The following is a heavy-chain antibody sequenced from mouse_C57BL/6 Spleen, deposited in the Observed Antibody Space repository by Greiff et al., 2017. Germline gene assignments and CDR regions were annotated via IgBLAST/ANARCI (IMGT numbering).Heavy chain of an antibody. J-gene: IGHJ4*01. CDR3: ARSFYDYEDAMDY. CDR1: GYAFSSYW. Sequence: QVQLQQSGAELVKPGASVKISCKASGYAFSSYWMNWVKQRPGKGLEWIGQIYPGDGDTNYNGKFKGKATLTADKSSSTAYMQLVSLTSEDSAVRFCARSFYDYEDAMDYWGQGTSVTVSS. D-gene: IGHD2-4*01. V-gene: IGHV1-80*01. CDR2: IYPGDGDT.